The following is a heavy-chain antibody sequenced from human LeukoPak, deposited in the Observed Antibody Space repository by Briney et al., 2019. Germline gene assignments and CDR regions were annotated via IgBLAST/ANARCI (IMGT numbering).Heavy chain of an antibody. J-gene: IGHJ4*02. CDR2: MNPNSGNT. V-gene: IGHV1-8*01. CDR3: ARAYCSGGSCYSGY. CDR1: GYTFTSYD. D-gene: IGHD2-15*01. Sequence: ASVKVSCKASGYTFTSYDINWVRQATGQGLEWMGWMNPNSGNTGYAQKFQGRVTMTRNTSIRTAYMELRSLRSEDTAVYHCARAYCSGGSCYSGYWGQGTLVIVSS.